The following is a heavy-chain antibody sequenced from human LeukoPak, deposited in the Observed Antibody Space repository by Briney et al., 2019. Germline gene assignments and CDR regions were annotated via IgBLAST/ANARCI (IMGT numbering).Heavy chain of an antibody. J-gene: IGHJ4*02. D-gene: IGHD5-18*01. CDR3: AKGNGYSYGRYYFDY. V-gene: IGHV3-23*01. CDR1: GFTFSSYA. Sequence: GGSLRLSCAASGFTFSSYAMGWVRQAPGKGLEWVSAITASGGNTYYADSVKGRFTISRDNSKNTLYLQANSLRAEDTAVYYCAKGNGYSYGRYYFDYWGQGTLVTVSS. CDR2: ITASGGNT.